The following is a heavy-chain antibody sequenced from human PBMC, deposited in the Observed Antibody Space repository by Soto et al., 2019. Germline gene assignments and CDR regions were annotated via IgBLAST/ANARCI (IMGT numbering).Heavy chain of an antibody. Sequence: QVQLVESGGGVVQPGTSLRLSCAASGFTFRSYAMHWVRQAPGKGLEWVAVISYDGSNKYYADSVKGRFTISRDNSKNTLYLQMNTLRAEDTALYHCARDGGSYWGQGTPVIVSS. CDR1: GFTFRSYA. CDR3: ARDGGSY. J-gene: IGHJ4*02. CDR2: ISYDGSNK. V-gene: IGHV3-30-3*01. D-gene: IGHD3-16*01.